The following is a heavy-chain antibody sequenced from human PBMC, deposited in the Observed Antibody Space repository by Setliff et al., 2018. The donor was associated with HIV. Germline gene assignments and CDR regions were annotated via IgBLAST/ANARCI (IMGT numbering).Heavy chain of an antibody. CDR3: ARPAPRGYSYGHYYFVY. V-gene: IGHV4-61*09. Sequence: PSETLSLTCTVSGVSISSGSYYWSWIRQPAGKGLEWIGHIYTSGSTNYNPSLKSRVTISVDTSKNQFSLKLSSVTAADTAVYYCARPAPRGYSYGHYYFVYCGPGTLVTVSS. J-gene: IGHJ4*02. CDR2: IYTSGST. CDR1: GVSISSGSYY. D-gene: IGHD5-18*01.